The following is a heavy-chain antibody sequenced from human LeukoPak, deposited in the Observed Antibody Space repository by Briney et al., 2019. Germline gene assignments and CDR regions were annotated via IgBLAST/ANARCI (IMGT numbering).Heavy chain of an antibody. J-gene: IGHJ5*02. CDR3: AASSPEGNWFDP. CDR1: GFTFTISA. CDR2: IDVGSGST. Sequence: ASVKVSCKASGFTFTISAMQWVRQARGQRLEWIGWIDVGSGSTNYAQYFQERVTITRDMSTSTAYMELSSLRSEDTAVYYCAASSPEGNWFDPWGQGTLVSVSS. V-gene: IGHV1-58*02.